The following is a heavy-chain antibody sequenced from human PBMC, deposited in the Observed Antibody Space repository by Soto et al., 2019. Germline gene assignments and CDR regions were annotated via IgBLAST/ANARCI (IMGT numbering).Heavy chain of an antibody. V-gene: IGHV1-3*01. Sequence: GASVKVSCKASGYTFTSYAMHWVRQAPGQRLEWMGWINAGNGNTKYSQKFQGRVTITRDTSASTAYMELSSLRSEDTAVYYCARDHETYYYGSGSYYNRPQFDYWGQGTLVTVS. CDR3: ARDHETYYYGSGSYYNRPQFDY. CDR1: GYTFTSYA. CDR2: INAGNGNT. J-gene: IGHJ4*02. D-gene: IGHD3-10*01.